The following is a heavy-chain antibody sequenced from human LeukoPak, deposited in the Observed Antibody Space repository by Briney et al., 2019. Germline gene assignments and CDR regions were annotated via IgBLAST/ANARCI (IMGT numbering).Heavy chain of an antibody. Sequence: GGSLRLSCAASRFTFADYAMHWVRQAPGKGLEWVSGISWNSGSIGYADSVKGRFTISRDNAKNSLYLQMNSLGAEDTAVYYCAILTYYDFWTGDWGQGTLVTVSS. V-gene: IGHV3-9*01. D-gene: IGHD3-3*01. CDR3: AILTYYDFWTGD. CDR2: ISWNSGSI. CDR1: RFTFADYA. J-gene: IGHJ4*02.